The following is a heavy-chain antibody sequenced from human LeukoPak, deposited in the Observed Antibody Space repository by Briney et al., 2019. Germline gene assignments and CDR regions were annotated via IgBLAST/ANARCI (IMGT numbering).Heavy chain of an antibody. Sequence: ASVKVSCKASGYTFTGYYIHWVRQAPGQGLEWMGWMNPNIGGTYSAQKFQGRITMTRDTTISTAYMELNSLGFDDTAVYYCARDKRGSSGAAVRYFHHWGQGTLVTVSS. CDR2: MNPNIGGT. CDR3: ARDKRGSSGAAVRYFHH. J-gene: IGHJ1*01. D-gene: IGHD5-18*01. V-gene: IGHV1-2*02. CDR1: GYTFTGYY.